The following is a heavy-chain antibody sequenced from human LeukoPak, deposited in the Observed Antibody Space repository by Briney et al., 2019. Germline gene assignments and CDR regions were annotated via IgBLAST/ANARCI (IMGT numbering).Heavy chain of an antibody. CDR2: IYTSGST. Sequence: SETLSLTCTVSGGAISSYYWSWIRQPAVKGLDWIGGIYTSGSTNYNPSLKSRVTMSVDTSKNQFSLKLSSVTAADTAVYYCVSDGKTAYDILTGYYHKDAFDIWGQGTMVTVSS. CDR3: VSDGKTAYDILTGYYHKDAFDI. V-gene: IGHV4-4*07. J-gene: IGHJ3*02. CDR1: GGAISSYY. D-gene: IGHD3-9*01.